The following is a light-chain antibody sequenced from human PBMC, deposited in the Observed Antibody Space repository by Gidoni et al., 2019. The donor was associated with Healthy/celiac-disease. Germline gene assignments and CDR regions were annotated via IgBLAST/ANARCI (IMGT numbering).Light chain of an antibody. J-gene: IGLJ1*01. V-gene: IGLV2-11*01. CDR1: SSDVGGYNY. Sequence: SALTQPRSVSGSPGQSVTISCTGTSSDVGGYNYVSWYQQHPGKAPKLMIYDVSKRPSGVPDRFSGSKSGNTASLTISGHQAEDEADYYCCSYAGSYRVFGTGTKVTVL. CDR2: DVS. CDR3: CSYAGSYRV.